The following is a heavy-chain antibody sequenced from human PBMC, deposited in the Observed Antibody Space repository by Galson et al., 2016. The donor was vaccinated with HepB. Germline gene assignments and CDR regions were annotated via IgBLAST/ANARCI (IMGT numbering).Heavy chain of an antibody. V-gene: IGHV3-30*18. Sequence: SLRLSCAASGFPFSDFGIHWVRQAPGKGLEWVAAISYDGNNKYYADAVKGRFTISRDNSKNTLYLQMNSLRAEDTAVYYCAKDRDSGYDWGCDFWGQGTLVSVSS. CDR3: AKDRDSGYDWGCDF. CDR1: GFPFSDFG. CDR2: ISYDGNNK. J-gene: IGHJ4*02. D-gene: IGHD5-12*01.